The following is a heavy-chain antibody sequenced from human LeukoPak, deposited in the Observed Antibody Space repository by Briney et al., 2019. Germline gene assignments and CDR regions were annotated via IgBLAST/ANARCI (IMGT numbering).Heavy chain of an antibody. Sequence: QPGGSLRLSCAASGFTFSSYAMSWVRQAPGKGLEWVSAISGSGGSTYYADSVEGRFTISRDNSKNTLYLQMNSLRAEDTAVYYCASLVGYSSGWYGAHFDYWGQGTLVTVSS. CDR1: GFTFSSYA. J-gene: IGHJ4*02. D-gene: IGHD6-19*01. V-gene: IGHV3-23*01. CDR3: ASLVGYSSGWYGAHFDY. CDR2: ISGSGGST.